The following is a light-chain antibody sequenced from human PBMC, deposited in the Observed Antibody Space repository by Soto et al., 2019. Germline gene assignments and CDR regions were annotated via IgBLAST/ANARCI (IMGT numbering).Light chain of an antibody. CDR1: QSISSW. Sequence: DIPMTQSPSTLSASVGDRVTITCRASQSISSWLAWYQQKPGKAPKLLIYDASSLESGVPSRFSGSGSGTEFTLTISSLQPDDFATYYCQQWTFRQGTKVEIK. V-gene: IGKV1-5*01. CDR3: QQWT. J-gene: IGKJ1*01. CDR2: DAS.